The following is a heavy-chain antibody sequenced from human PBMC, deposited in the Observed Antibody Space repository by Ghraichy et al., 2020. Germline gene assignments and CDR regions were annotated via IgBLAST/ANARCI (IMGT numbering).Heavy chain of an antibody. CDR2: INPNGGGT. V-gene: IGHV1-2*04. D-gene: IGHD6-13*01. Sequence: ASVKVSCKASGYTFTDYYIHWVRQAPGQGLEWMGWINPNGGGTNYAQKFQGWVTMTRDTSISTAYMELSRLKSDDTAVYYCARQSSSWYYYGLDVWGQGTTVTVSS. CDR1: GYTFTDYY. J-gene: IGHJ6*02. CDR3: ARQSSSWYYYGLDV.